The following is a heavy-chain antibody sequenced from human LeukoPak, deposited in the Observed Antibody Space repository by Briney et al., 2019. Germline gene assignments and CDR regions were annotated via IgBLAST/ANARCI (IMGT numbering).Heavy chain of an antibody. Sequence: GGSLRLSCADPGFTFSSSKMSWGCPAPGKGLEWVGRIKSKTDGGTTDYAAPVKGRFTISRDDSKNTLYLQMNRLKTEDPAVNYCTTVPQWELLGPTDYWGQGTRVTVSS. J-gene: IGHJ4*02. CDR2: IKSKTDGGTT. CDR3: TTVPQWELLGPTDY. V-gene: IGHV3-15*01. CDR1: GFTFSSSK. D-gene: IGHD1-26*01.